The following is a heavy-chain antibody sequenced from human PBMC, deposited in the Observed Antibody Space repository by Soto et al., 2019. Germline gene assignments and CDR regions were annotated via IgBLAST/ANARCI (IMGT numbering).Heavy chain of an antibody. CDR1: GGSISSSSYY. D-gene: IGHD3-10*01. V-gene: IGHV4-39*01. CDR2: IYYSGST. J-gene: IGHJ1*01. Sequence: SETLSLTCTVSGGSISSSSYYWGWIRQPPGKGLEWIGSIYYSGSTYYNPSLKSRVTISVDTSKNQFSLKLSSVTAADTAVYYCARPSPSASYGSGSYYHEYFQHWGQGTLVTVSS. CDR3: ARPSPSASYGSGSYYHEYFQH.